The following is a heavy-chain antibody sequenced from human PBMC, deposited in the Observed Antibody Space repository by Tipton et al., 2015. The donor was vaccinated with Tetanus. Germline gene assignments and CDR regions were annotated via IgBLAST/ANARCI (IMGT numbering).Heavy chain of an antibody. CDR1: GYSISSGYY. Sequence: TLSLTCVVSGYSISSGYYWGWIRQPPGKGPEWIASIYRSGSASYNPSLKSRVTISVDTSKNHFSLTLSSRTAADTAVYYCARVPPLATVYFDYWGQGTLVTVSS. J-gene: IGHJ4*02. CDR2: IYRSGSA. D-gene: IGHD5-24*01. V-gene: IGHV4-38-2*01. CDR3: ARVPPLATVYFDY.